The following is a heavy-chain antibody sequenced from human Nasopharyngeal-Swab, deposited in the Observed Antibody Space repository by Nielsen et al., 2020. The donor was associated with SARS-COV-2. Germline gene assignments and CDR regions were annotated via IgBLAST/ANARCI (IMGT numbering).Heavy chain of an antibody. CDR1: GFTFSSFG. D-gene: IGHD1-26*01. CDR2: IAHDASNE. V-gene: IGHV3-30*18. J-gene: IGHJ6*02. CDR3: AKVVDPDVGATTGYYYYGMDV. Sequence: GESLKISCAASGFTFSSFGMHWVRQAPGKGLEWVAFIAHDASNEYYGDSVKGRFSISRDSSKNTLYLQMNSLRAEDTAVYYCAKVVDPDVGATTGYYYYGMDVWGQGTTVTVSS.